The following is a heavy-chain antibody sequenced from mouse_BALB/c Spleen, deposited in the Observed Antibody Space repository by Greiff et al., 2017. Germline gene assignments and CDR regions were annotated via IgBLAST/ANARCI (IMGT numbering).Heavy chain of an antibody. V-gene: IGHV1-15*01. CDR2: IDPETGGT. CDR1: GYTFTDYE. D-gene: IGHD4-1*01. Sequence: VQLQQPGAELVRPGASVKLSCKASGYTFTDYEMHWVKQTPVHGLEWIGAIDPETGGTAYNQKFKGKATLTADKSSSTAYMELRSLTSEDSAVYYCTNWEAYWGQGTTLTVSS. CDR3: TNWEAY. J-gene: IGHJ2*01.